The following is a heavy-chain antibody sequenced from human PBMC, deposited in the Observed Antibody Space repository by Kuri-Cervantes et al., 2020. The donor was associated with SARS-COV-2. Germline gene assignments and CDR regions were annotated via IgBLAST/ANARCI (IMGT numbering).Heavy chain of an antibody. CDR2: IYYSGNT. CDR1: GGAIGTYY. J-gene: IGHJ4*02. Sequence: SETLSLTCTVSGGAIGTYYWTWIRQPPGKGLEWIGYIYYSGNTNYNPSLKSRVTISVDTSKYQFALNLSSVTAADTAIYYCARARATRPFNYFDLWGQGTLVTVSS. D-gene: IGHD6-6*01. CDR3: ARARATRPFNYFDL. V-gene: IGHV4-59*01.